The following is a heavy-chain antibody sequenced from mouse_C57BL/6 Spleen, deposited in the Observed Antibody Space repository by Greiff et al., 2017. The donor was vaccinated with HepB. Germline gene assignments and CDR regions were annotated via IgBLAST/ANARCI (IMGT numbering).Heavy chain of an antibody. V-gene: IGHV1-82*01. D-gene: IGHD1-1*01. CDR1: GYAFSSSW. Sequence: QVQLKQSGPELVKPGASVKISCKASGYAFSSSWMNWVKQRPGKGLEWIGRIYPGDGDTNYNGKFKGKATLTADKSSNTAYMQLSSLTSEDSAVYFCTPYYYSSSLYYFDYWGQGTTLTVSS. CDR3: TPYYYSSSLYYFDY. CDR2: IYPGDGDT. J-gene: IGHJ2*01.